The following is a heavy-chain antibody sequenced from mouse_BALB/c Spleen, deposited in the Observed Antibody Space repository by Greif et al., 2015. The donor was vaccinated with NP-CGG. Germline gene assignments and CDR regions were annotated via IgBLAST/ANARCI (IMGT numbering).Heavy chain of an antibody. J-gene: IGHJ4*01. CDR2: IYPGSGNT. CDR3: ARRTGTEAMDY. Sequence: QVHVKQSGPELVKPGASVKISCKASGYTFTDYYINWVKQKPGQGLEWIGWIYPGSGNTKYNEKFKGKATLTVDTSSSTAYMQLSGLTSEDTAVYFCARRTGTEAMDYWGRGTSVTVSS. D-gene: IGHD4-1*01. V-gene: IGHV1-84*02. CDR1: GYTFTDYY.